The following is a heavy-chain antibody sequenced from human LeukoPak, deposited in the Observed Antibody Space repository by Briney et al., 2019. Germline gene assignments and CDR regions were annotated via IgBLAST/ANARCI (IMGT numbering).Heavy chain of an antibody. CDR1: GGSFSGYY. V-gene: IGHV4-34*01. Sequence: SETLSLTCAVYGGSFSGYYWSWIRQPPGKGLEWIGEINQSGSTNYNPSLKSRVTISVATSKNQFSLKLSSVTAADTAVYYCARGLVVRGVITRYYFDYWGQGTLVTVSS. CDR2: INQSGST. J-gene: IGHJ4*02. D-gene: IGHD3-10*01. CDR3: ARGLVVRGVITRYYFDY.